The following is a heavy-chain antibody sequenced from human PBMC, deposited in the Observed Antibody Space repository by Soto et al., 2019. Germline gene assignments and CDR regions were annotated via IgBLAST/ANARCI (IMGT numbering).Heavy chain of an antibody. V-gene: IGHV3-23*01. CDR3: AKDLGGLGTRGVDY. J-gene: IGHJ4*02. CDR1: GITFSSYA. CDR2: ISASGGST. D-gene: IGHD3-16*01. Sequence: EVQLLESGGGLVQPGGSLRLSCAPSGITFSSYALTWVRQAPGKGQEWVSTISASGGSTYYSDSVKGRFTISRDNSRNTLYLQVSSLRADDTAVYYCAKDLGGLGTRGVDYWGQGTLVTVSS.